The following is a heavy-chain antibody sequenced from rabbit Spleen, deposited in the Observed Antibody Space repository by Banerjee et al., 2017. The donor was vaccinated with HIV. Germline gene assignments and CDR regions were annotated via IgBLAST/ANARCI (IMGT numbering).Heavy chain of an antibody. Sequence: QSLEESGGDLVKPGASLTLTCTASGVSFSSSSYMCWVRQAPGKGLEWIACIESGSSGFTYFASWAKGRFTISRTSSSTVTLQVTILTAADTATYFCARGSASMTMVITCYYFNLWGQVTLVTVS. CDR1: GVSFSSSSY. D-gene: IGHD2-1*01. V-gene: IGHV1S40*01. CDR2: IESGSSGFT. CDR3: ARGSASMTMVITCYYFNL. J-gene: IGHJ4*02.